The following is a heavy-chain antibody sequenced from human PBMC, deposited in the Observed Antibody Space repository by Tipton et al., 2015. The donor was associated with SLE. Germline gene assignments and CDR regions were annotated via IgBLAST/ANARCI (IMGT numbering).Heavy chain of an antibody. CDR3: ARFLEWLLPAGAFDI. V-gene: IGHV4-59*01. J-gene: IGHJ3*02. D-gene: IGHD3-3*01. CDR1: GGSISSYY. CDR2: IYYSGST. Sequence: LRLSCTVSGGSISSYYWSWIRQPPGKGLEWIGYIYYSGSTNYNPSLKSRVTISVDTSKNQFSLKLSSVTAADTAVYYCARFLEWLLPAGAFDIWGQGTMVTVSS.